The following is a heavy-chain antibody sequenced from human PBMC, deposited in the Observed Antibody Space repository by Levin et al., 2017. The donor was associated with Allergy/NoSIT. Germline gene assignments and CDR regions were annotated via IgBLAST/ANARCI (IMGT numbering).Heavy chain of an antibody. D-gene: IGHD6-19*01. J-gene: IGHJ3*02. CDR3: ASSPPEIAVAGHAFDI. CDR2: INPNSGGT. V-gene: IGHV1-2*02. Sequence: ASVKVSCKASGYTFTGYYMHWVRQAPGQGLEWMGWINPNSGGTNYAQKFQGRVTMTRDTSISTAYMELSRLRSDDTAVYYCASSPPEIAVAGHAFDIWGQGTMVTVSS. CDR1: GYTFTGYY.